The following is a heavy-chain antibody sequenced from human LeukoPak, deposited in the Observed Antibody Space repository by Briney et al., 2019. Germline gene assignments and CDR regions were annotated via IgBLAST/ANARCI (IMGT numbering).Heavy chain of an antibody. CDR1: GGSISSQY. D-gene: IGHD1-1*01. J-gene: IGHJ3*02. CDR2: SYYTGST. Sequence: SETLSLTCTVSGGSISSQYWSWIRQPPGKGLEWIGYSYYTGSTNYNPSLKSRVTISVDTSKNQFSLKMSSVTAADTAVYYCARLERRQEAFDIWGQGTMVTVSS. V-gene: IGHV4-59*08. CDR3: ARLERRQEAFDI.